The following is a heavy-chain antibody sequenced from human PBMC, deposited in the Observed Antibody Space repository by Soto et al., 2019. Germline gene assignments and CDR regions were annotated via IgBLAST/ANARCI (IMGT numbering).Heavy chain of an antibody. V-gene: IGHV4-39*01. CDR1: GGSISSSNYY. Sequence: SETLSLTCNVSGGSISSSNYYWGWIRQPQGRGLEWVGSFYYTGSTYYNPSLQSRVAISIDTFKNHFSLKLTSLTAADTALYYCARQMLDRNYLPAAKGGFFDYWGHGVQVTVSS. CDR2: FYYTGST. J-gene: IGHJ4*01. D-gene: IGHD2-2*01. CDR3: ARQMLDRNYLPAAKGGFFDY.